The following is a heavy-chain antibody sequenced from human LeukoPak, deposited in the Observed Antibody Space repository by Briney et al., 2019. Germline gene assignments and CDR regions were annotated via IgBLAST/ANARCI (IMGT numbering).Heavy chain of an antibody. D-gene: IGHD2-8*01. CDR2: INEVGSEI. CDR3: ATGVYYFDN. V-gene: IGHV3-7*01. CDR1: GFVFNDYW. J-gene: IGHJ4*02. Sequence: GGSLRLSCAASGFVFNDYWMSWVRQAPNKGLEWVVNINEVGSEIYYLDSVKGRFTISRDNAKNSLYLQMNSLRAEDTAVYYCATGVYYFDNWGQGTLVTVSS.